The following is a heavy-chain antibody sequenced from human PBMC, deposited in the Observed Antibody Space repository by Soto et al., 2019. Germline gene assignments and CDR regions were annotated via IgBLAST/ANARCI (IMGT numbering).Heavy chain of an antibody. V-gene: IGHV4-34*01. CDR3: ARDGFLEWYTSYYFDY. D-gene: IGHD3-3*01. J-gene: IGHJ4*02. Sequence: PSETLSLTCAVYGGSFSGYYWSWIRQPPGKGLEWIGEINHSGSTNYNPSLKSRVTISVDTSKNQFSLKLSSVTAADTAVYYCARDGFLEWYTSYYFDYWGQGTLVTVSS. CDR1: GGSFSGYY. CDR2: INHSGST.